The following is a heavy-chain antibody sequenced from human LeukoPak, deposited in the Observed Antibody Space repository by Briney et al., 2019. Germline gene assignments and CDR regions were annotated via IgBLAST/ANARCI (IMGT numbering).Heavy chain of an antibody. CDR3: AKRAELAVPGHFDY. V-gene: IGHV3-23*01. J-gene: IGHJ4*02. CDR2: IGGSGGGT. D-gene: IGHD6-19*01. CDR1: GFTFRSHA. Sequence: GGSLRLSCAASGFTFRSHAMSWVRQAPGKGLEWVSAIGGSGGGTYYADSVKGRFTISRDNSKNTLYLQMNSLRAEDTAVYYCAKRAELAVPGHFDYWGQGTLVTVSS.